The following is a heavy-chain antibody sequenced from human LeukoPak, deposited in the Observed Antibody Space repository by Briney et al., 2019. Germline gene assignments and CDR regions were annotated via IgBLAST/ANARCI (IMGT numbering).Heavy chain of an antibody. D-gene: IGHD2-15*01. V-gene: IGHV1-18*01. Sequence: ASVKVSCKASGYTFRNYGISWVRPAPGQGLEWMGWISVDIGNTNYAQNLQGRVTMTRDTFTSTAYMELTGLRSDDTAVYYCARDRLGYCGGGTCLLFDNWGQGTPVTVSS. CDR2: ISVDIGNT. CDR1: GYTFRNYG. CDR3: ARDRLGYCGGGTCLLFDN. J-gene: IGHJ4*02.